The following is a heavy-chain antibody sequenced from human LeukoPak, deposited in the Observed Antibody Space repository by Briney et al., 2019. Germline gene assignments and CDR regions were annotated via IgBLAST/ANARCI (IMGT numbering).Heavy chain of an antibody. CDR2: ISYDGSNK. Sequence: PGGSLRLSCAASGFTFSSYATHWVRQAPGKGLEWVAVISYDGSNKYYADSVKGRFTISRDNSKNTLYLQMNNLRAEDTAVYYCARYPRGGDCSSTSCYYYGMDVWGQGTTVTVSS. CDR3: ARYPRGGDCSSTSCYYYGMDV. CDR1: GFTFSSYA. J-gene: IGHJ6*02. V-gene: IGHV3-30-3*01. D-gene: IGHD2-2*01.